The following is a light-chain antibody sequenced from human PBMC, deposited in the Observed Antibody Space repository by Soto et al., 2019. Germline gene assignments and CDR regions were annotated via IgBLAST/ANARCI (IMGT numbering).Light chain of an antibody. Sequence: QCRLSETAAECGCPGDSSTISSAGDSADVGGYIYVSWYQQHPGKAPKLMIYDVTSRPSGVSYRFSGSKSGNTASLTISGLQAEEEADYYCSSYTTSTSYVFGTGTKVTVL. CDR2: DVT. CDR1: SADVGGYIY. CDR3: SSYTTSTSYV. J-gene: IGLJ1*01. V-gene: IGLV2-14*01.